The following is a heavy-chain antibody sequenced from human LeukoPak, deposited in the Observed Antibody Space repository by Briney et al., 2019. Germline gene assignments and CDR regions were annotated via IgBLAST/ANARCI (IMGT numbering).Heavy chain of an antibody. CDR3: ARLHPLRRGHYYYYMDV. V-gene: IGHV4-34*01. CDR2: INHSGST. Sequence: PSETLSLTCAVYGGSFSGYYWHWIRQPPGKGLEWIGEINHSGSTNYNPSLKSRVTISVDTSKNQFYLKLSSVTAADTAVYYCARLHPLRRGHYYYYMDVWGKGTTVTVSS. CDR1: GGSFSGYY. D-gene: IGHD4-17*01. J-gene: IGHJ6*03.